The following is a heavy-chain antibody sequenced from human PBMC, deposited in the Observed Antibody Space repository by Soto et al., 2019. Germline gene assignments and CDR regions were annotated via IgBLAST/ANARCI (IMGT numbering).Heavy chain of an antibody. CDR3: ATWHEREHAFDV. J-gene: IGHJ3*01. Sequence: DVQLVESGGGLIQPGESLRLSCAAFGLTISDKKYVAWVRQAPGKGLEWVSALYDVDGSFYADSVTGRFTTSSDSSKTTVYLQINDLRPDDTAVYYCATWHEREHAFDVWGQGTTVTISS. CDR1: GLTISDKKY. CDR2: LYDVDGS. D-gene: IGHD1-1*01. V-gene: IGHV3-53*01.